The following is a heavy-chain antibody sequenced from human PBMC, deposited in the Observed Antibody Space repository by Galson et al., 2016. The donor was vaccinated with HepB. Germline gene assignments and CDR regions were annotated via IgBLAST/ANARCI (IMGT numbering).Heavy chain of an antibody. D-gene: IGHD2/OR15-2a*01. Sequence: QSGAEVKKPGASVKVSCEASGYTFITHTINWVRQAPGQGLEWMGWISPYNGNTYYTQKVQGRVSMTTDTSASTAYLEVRSLRSDDTAVYYCARSAFHGMDVWGQGTTVSVSS. CDR1: GYTFITHT. CDR2: ISPYNGNT. V-gene: IGHV1-18*01. CDR3: ARSAFHGMDV. J-gene: IGHJ6*02.